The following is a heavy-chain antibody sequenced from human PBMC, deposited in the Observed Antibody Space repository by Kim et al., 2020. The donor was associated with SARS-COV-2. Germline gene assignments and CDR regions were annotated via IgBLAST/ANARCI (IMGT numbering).Heavy chain of an antibody. Sequence: GGSLRLSCAASGFMIGKFWMAWVREAPGKGLEWVAIIKEDGSEKIYVDSVKGRFAISRDNAKNSLYLEMNSLRAGDTAVYYCVKGPLLKQSGNLWGRGTLVTVS. CDR3: VKGPLLKQSGNL. V-gene: IGHV3-7*05. CDR1: GFMIGKFW. CDR2: IKEDGSEK. J-gene: IGHJ2*01. D-gene: IGHD1-1*01.